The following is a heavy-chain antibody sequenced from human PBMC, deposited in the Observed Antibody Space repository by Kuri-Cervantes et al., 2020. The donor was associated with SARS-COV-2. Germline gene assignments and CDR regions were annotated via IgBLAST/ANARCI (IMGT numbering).Heavy chain of an antibody. Sequence: GESLKISCAASGFTFSNAWMSWVRQAPGKGLEWVANIKQDGSEKYYVDSVKGRFTISRDNAKNSLYLQMNSLRAEDTAVYYCGIGIALGYWGQGTLVTVSS. CDR2: IKQDGSEK. J-gene: IGHJ4*02. CDR1: GFTFSNAW. CDR3: GIGIALGY. V-gene: IGHV3-7*01. D-gene: IGHD6-13*01.